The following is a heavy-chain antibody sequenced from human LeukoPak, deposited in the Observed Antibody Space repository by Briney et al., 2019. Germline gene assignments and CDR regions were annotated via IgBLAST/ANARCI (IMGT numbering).Heavy chain of an antibody. D-gene: IGHD6-19*01. CDR3: ARAVQWLVRGPPDY. Sequence: NSSETLSLTCAVYGGSFSGYYWSWIRQPPGKGLEWIGEVNHSGSTNYNPPLKSRVTISVDTSKNQFSLKLSSVTAADTAVYYCARAVQWLVRGPPDYWGQGTLVTVSS. CDR1: GGSFSGYY. CDR2: VNHSGST. V-gene: IGHV4-34*01. J-gene: IGHJ4*02.